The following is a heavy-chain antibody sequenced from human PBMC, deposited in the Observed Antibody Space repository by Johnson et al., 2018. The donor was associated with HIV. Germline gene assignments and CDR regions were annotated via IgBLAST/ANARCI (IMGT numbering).Heavy chain of an antibody. CDR1: GFTFSSYL. V-gene: IGHV3-7*01. J-gene: IGHJ3*02. CDR2: IKKDGSEQ. CDR3: ARDDRPDGCDI. D-gene: IGHD1-14*01. Sequence: MLLVESGGGLVQPGGSLRLSCAASGFTFSSYLMSWVRQAPGKGLEWVANIKKDGSEQSYVDSVRGRFTISRDNAKNTLYLQMNSLRAEDTAVYYCARDDRPDGCDIWGQGTMVTVSS.